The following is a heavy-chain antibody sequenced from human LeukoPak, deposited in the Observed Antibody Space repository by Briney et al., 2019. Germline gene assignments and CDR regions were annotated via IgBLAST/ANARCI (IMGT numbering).Heavy chain of an antibody. CDR1: EFAFNTYG. CDR2: IRHDGAYK. V-gene: IGHV3-30*02. CDR3: AKEKVSEIGYYDY. J-gene: IGHJ4*02. Sequence: PGGSLTLSCVASEFAFNTYGMHWVRQAPGEGLEWVASIRHDGAYKYYADSVKGRFTISRDNSKNMVYLQMNRPRVEDTAVYYCAKEKVSEIGYYDYWGQGILVAVSS.